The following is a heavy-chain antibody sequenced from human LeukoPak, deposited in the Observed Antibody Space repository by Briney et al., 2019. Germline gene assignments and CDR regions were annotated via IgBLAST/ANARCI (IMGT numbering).Heavy chain of an antibody. CDR1: GGSISSYY. V-gene: IGHV4-59*01. CDR2: FYYSGST. D-gene: IGHD3-16*01. CDR3: ARDYVDAFDI. Sequence: SETLSLTCTVSGGSISSYYWSWIRQPPGKGLEWIGYFYYSGSTNYNPSLKSRVTISVDTSKNQFSLKLSSVTAADPDVYYCARDYVDAFDIWGQGTMVTVSS. J-gene: IGHJ3*02.